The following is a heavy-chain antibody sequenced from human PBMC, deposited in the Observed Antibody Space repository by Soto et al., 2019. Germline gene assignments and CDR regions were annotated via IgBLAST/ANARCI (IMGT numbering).Heavy chain of an antibody. Sequence: GVSLRLSCEASGFIFTNFWMHWVRQVPGKGLVWVSRIDTSGSSTSYADSVKGQFTISRDNAKNTVSLQMNILRAEDTGVYYCAKDSWYFDLWSQGSLVTVSS. CDR3: AKDSWYFDL. J-gene: IGHJ4*02. D-gene: IGHD6-13*01. V-gene: IGHV3-74*01. CDR1: GFIFTNFW. CDR2: IDTSGSST.